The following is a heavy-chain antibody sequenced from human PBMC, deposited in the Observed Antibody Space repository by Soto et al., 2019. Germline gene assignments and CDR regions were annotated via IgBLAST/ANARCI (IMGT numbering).Heavy chain of an antibody. CDR2: ISFDEHNK. CDR3: VKPQLLLRANYFDS. CDR1: GFTFSSSA. V-gene: IGHV3-33*03. J-gene: IGHJ4*02. D-gene: IGHD6-6*01. Sequence: GGSLRLSCAASGFTFSSSAMHWVRQAPGKGLEWVASISFDEHNKYYADSVRGRFNISRDNSKNMLFLKLTSLRADDTAVFYCVKPQLLLRANYFDSWGEGALVTVSS.